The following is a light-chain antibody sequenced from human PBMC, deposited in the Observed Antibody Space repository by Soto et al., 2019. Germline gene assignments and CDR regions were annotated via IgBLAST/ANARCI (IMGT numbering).Light chain of an antibody. CDR3: SSYTSGSTWV. V-gene: IGLV2-14*01. J-gene: IGLJ3*02. CDR2: EVS. CDR1: SSDVGGYNY. Sequence: QSALTQPASVSGSPGQSITISCTGTSSDVGGYNYVSWYQQHPGKAPKLMIYEVSNRPSGVSNRFSGSKSGNTASLTISGLQAEVEADYYCSSYTSGSTWVFGGGTQLTVL.